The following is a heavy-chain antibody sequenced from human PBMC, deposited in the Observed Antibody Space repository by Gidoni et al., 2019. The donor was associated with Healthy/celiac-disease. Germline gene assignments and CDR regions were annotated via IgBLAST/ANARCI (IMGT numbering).Heavy chain of an antibody. V-gene: IGHV3-21*06. CDR3: AAPGIAVACTDGSFDI. D-gene: IGHD6-19*01. CDR1: GFTFSSYS. Sequence: EVQLVESGGGLVKPGGSLRLSCAASGFTFSSYSMNWVRQAPGKGVGWVLSIRSKSSYIYYADSVKGRFTISRDHAKNSLYLQMNSLRAEDKAVDYCAAPGIAVACTDGSFDIWGPGAMVTVS. CDR2: IRSKSSYI. J-gene: IGHJ3*02.